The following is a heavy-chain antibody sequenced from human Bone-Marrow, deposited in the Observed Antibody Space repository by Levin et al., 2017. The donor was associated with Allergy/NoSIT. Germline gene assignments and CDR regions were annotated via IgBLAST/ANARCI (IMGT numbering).Heavy chain of an antibody. CDR1: GYTFGSYG. V-gene: IGHV1-18*01. CDR3: ARTYGSLSYQHF. D-gene: IGHD3-10*01. CDR2: ISGDTGDT. Sequence: GASVKVSCKASGYTFGSYGMTWVRQVPGRGLEWLGWISGDTGDTEYAQKVQDRVTMTTETSTSTAYMELRGLRSEDTAVYYCARTYGSLSYQHFWGQGTLVTVSS. J-gene: IGHJ4*02.